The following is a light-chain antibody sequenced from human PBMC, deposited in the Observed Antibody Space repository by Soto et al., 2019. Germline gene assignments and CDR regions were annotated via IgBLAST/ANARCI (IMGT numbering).Light chain of an antibody. J-gene: IGKJ4*02. V-gene: IGKV3-20*01. Sequence: EIVLTQSPGTLSLSPGDRATLSCRASESVSSTYLAWYQQKPGQAPRLLIYGASSRASGIPDRFSGSGSGTDVALTISRLEPEDYAVYYCKQYGSSPPDTFGGGTKVEIK. CDR3: KQYGSSPPDT. CDR2: GAS. CDR1: ESVSSTY.